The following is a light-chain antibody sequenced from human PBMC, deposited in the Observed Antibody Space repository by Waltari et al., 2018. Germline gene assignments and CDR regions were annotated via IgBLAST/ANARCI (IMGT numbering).Light chain of an antibody. Sequence: INGLARQNVSTWLAWYQHKPGKAPNLLIYKASNLESGVPSRFSGSGSGTEFTLTISSLQPDDFATYYCQQYSTYYTFGQGTKLEIK. CDR2: KAS. V-gene: IGKV1-5*03. CDR1: QNVSTW. CDR3: QQYSTYYT. J-gene: IGKJ2*01.